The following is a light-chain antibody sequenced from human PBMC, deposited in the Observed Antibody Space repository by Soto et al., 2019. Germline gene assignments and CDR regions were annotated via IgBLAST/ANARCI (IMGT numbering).Light chain of an antibody. Sequence: EIVLTQSPATLSLSPGERATLSCRASQSVSSYLAWYQQKPGQAPRLLIYDASNGATGIPARFSGSGSGTDFTLTISSLEPEDFAVYYCQQRITWPRTFGQGTKLEIK. V-gene: IGKV3-11*01. CDR3: QQRITWPRT. J-gene: IGKJ2*01. CDR1: QSVSSY. CDR2: DAS.